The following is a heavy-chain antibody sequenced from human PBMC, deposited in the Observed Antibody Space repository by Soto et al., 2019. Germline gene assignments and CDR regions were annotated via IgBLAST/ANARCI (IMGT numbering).Heavy chain of an antibody. Sequence: EVQLVESGGGLVQPGGSLRLSCAASGFTFSSYWMHWVRQAPGKGLVWVSRINSDGSSTSYVDSVKGRFTISRDNAKKTLYVQMNSLRAEDTAVYYCARGDGYNTFDYWGQGTLVTVSS. D-gene: IGHD5-12*01. CDR2: INSDGSST. J-gene: IGHJ4*02. CDR3: ARGDGYNTFDY. CDR1: GFTFSSYW. V-gene: IGHV3-74*01.